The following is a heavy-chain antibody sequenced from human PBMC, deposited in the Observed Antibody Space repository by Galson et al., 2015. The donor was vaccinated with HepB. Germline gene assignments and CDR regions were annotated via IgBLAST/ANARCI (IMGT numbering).Heavy chain of an antibody. CDR1: GFTFDDYG. V-gene: IGHV3-20*04. CDR3: ARDLLLYDSSGYDAGFDY. J-gene: IGHJ4*02. Sequence: SLRLSCAASGFTFDDYGMSWVRQAPGKGLEWVSGINWNGGSTGYADSVKGRFTISRDNAKNSLYLQMNSLRAEDTALYYCARDLLLYDSSGYDAGFDYWGQGTLVTVSS. CDR2: INWNGGST. D-gene: IGHD3-22*01.